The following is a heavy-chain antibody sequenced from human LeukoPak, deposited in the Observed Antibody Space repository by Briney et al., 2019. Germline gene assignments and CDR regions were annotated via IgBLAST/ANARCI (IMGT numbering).Heavy chain of an antibody. CDR2: IKQDGSEE. V-gene: IGHV3-7*01. Sequence: GGSLRLSCVASGFTISSYWMHWVRQAPGKGLEWVANIKQDGSEEYYVDSVKGRFTISRDNAKNSLYLQMNSLRAEDTAVYYCARDLIFGVVSPRSHYGMDVWGQGTTVTVSS. CDR1: GFTISSYW. J-gene: IGHJ6*02. CDR3: ARDLIFGVVSPRSHYGMDV. D-gene: IGHD3-3*01.